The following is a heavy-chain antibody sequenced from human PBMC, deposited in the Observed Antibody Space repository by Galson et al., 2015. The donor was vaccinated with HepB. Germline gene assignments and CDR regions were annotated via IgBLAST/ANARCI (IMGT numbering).Heavy chain of an antibody. Sequence: SVKVSCKASGGTFSSYAISWVRQAPGQGLEWMGGIIPIFGTANYAQKFQGRVTITADESTSTAYMELSSLRSEDTAVYYCARAGYDFWSGYYTDTTDYWGQGTLVTVSS. CDR1: GGTFSSYA. J-gene: IGHJ4*02. CDR2: IIPIFGTA. CDR3: ARAGYDFWSGYYTDTTDY. V-gene: IGHV1-69*13. D-gene: IGHD3-3*01.